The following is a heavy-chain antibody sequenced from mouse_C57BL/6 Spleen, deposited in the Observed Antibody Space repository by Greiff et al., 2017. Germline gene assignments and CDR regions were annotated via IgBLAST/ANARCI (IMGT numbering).Heavy chain of an antibody. J-gene: IGHJ4*01. CDR3: ARVYYGSSYLGYAMDY. CDR2: INYDGSST. D-gene: IGHD1-1*01. V-gene: IGHV5-16*01. CDR1: GFTFSDYY. Sequence: EVQLVESEGGLVQPGSSMKLSCTASGFTFSDYYMAWVRQVPEKGLEWVANINYDGSSTYYLDSLKSRFIISRDNAKNILYLHMSSLKSEDTATYYCARVYYGSSYLGYAMDYWGQGTSVTVSS.